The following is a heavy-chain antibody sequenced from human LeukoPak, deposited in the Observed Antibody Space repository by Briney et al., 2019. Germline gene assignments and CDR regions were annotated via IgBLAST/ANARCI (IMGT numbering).Heavy chain of an antibody. Sequence: GGSLRLSCTTSGFTFKNYAMTWVRQAPGKGLEWVSAIYPHGDPHFADSVKGRFTISRDNSKNSLYMQMETLRAEDTALYYCARAKLEPAGTGAFDIWGPGTVVTVSS. D-gene: IGHD6-19*01. V-gene: IGHV3-23*01. CDR3: ARAKLEPAGTGAFDI. J-gene: IGHJ3*02. CDR2: IYPHGDP. CDR1: GFTFKNYA.